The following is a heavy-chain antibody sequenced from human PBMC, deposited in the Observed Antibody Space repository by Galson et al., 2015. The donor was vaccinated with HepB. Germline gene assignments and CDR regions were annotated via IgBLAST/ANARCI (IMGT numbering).Heavy chain of an antibody. CDR2: VYYSGSA. D-gene: IGHD6-13*01. CDR3: ARRPYTSSWYWFDP. V-gene: IGHV4-39*01. CDR1: GGSISSSTYY. J-gene: IGHJ5*02. Sequence: LSLTCTVSGGSISSSTYYWGWIRQPPGKGLEWVGHVYYSGSAYYNPSLKSRLTISVDTPKNRFSLKLSSVTAADTAVYYCARRPYTSSWYWFDPWGQGTLVTVSS.